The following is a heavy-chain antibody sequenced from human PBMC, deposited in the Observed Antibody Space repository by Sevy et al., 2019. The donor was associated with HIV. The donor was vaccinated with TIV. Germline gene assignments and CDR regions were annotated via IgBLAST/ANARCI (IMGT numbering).Heavy chain of an antibody. D-gene: IGHD2-2*01. CDR2: INHSGST. CDR1: GGSFSGYY. J-gene: IGHJ5*02. CDR3: ERAPPVVVVPGAPSWFDP. V-gene: IGHV4-34*01. Sequence: SETLSLTCAVYGGSFSGYYWNWIRQTPGKGLEWLGEINHSGSTNYNPSLKSRVTISVDTSKNQFSLRLNSVTAADTAVYYCERAPPVVVVPGAPSWFDPWGQGTLVTVSS.